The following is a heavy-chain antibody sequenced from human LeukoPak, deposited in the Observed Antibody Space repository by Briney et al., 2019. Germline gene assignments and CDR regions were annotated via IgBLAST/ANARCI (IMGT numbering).Heavy chain of an antibody. J-gene: IGHJ3*02. V-gene: IGHV3-48*02. Sequence: PGGSLRLSCAASGFTFSAHSMNWVRQAPGKGLEWVSFISTSSGTIYYADSVKGQFTISRDNAKNSLYLQMNSLRDEDTAVYYCARPTGYSSGWDIWGQGTMVTVSS. CDR3: ARPTGYSSGWDI. D-gene: IGHD6-19*01. CDR2: ISTSSGTI. CDR1: GFTFSAHS.